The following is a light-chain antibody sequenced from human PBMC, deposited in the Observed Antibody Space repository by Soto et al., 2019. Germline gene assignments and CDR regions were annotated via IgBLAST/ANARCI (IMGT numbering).Light chain of an antibody. CDR1: SSNIGKNS. CDR3: AAWDDGLSGPYAV. CDR2: KDN. Sequence: QLVLTQPPSVSGTPGQSVIISCSGSSSNIGKNSVYWFQQVPGTAPKLLIYKDNQRPSGVPDRFSVSKSGTSASLAIIGLRSEDEADYYCAAWDDGLSGPYAVFGGGTQLTVL. V-gene: IGLV1-47*01. J-gene: IGLJ7*01.